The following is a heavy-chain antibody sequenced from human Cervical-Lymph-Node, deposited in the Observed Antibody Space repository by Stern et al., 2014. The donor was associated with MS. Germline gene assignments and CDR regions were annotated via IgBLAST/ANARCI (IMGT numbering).Heavy chain of an antibody. D-gene: IGHD1-1*01. CDR3: AKELIAGTTDGFDI. V-gene: IGHV3-30*18. CDR1: GFSFSSYG. CDR2: ILYDGSKQ. J-gene: IGHJ3*02. Sequence: VQLVESGGGVVQPGRSLRLSCAASGFSFSSYGMHWVRQAPGKGLEWVALILYDGSKQFYTDSVKGRFSVSRDNSKNTVYLQINSLRGDDTAVYYCAKELIAGTTDGFDIWGQGTMVTVSS.